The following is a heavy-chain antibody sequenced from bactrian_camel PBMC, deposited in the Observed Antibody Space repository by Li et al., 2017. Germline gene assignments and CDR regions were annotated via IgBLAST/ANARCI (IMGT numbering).Heavy chain of an antibody. Sequence: QVQLVESGGGSVQSGGSLRLSCQASGVSARRSCRMGWYRQDPGKERELVATIANDGTTVYADSVKGRFTISKDVAKNTLYLQMNSLKVEDTAVYFCMAVSGYWGQGTQVTVS. V-gene: IGHV3S53*01. CDR1: GVSARRSC. J-gene: IGHJ6*01. CDR2: IANDGTT. CDR3: MAVSGY.